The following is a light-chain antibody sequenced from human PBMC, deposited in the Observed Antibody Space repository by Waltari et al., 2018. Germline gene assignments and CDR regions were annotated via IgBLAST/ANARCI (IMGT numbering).Light chain of an antibody. CDR1: QDVDSTY. V-gene: IGKV3-20*01. CDR2: GAS. CDR3: QQYDT. Sequence: ILLTQSPDTLSLSPGAGASLSCRASQDVDSTYFAWYQQRPGQAPRLLIYGASTRATDVSDRFSGSGSGTEFTLSIRRAGPEDSAVYYCQQYDTFGQGTKLMIK. J-gene: IGKJ2*01.